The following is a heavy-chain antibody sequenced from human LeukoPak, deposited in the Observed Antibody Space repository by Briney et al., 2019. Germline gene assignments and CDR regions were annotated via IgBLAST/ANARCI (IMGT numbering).Heavy chain of an antibody. V-gene: IGHV3-23*01. Sequence: GGALRLSCAASGVTFSSYARSWVRRAPGEGLEWFSAISGSGGGTYYADSVKGRVTISRDNPKNTLYLHMDSLRAEATAVYYCAKDSAIVPAAPYGMDVWGQGTTVTVSS. J-gene: IGHJ6*02. CDR1: GVTFSSYA. CDR3: AKDSAIVPAAPYGMDV. D-gene: IGHD2-2*01. CDR2: ISGSGGGT.